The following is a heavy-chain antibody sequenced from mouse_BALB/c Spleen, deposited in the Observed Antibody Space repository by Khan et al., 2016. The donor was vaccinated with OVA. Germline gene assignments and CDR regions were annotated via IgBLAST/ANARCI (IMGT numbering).Heavy chain of an antibody. CDR1: GYTFSTYW. Sequence: QVQLKQSGAELAKPGASVKMSCQASGYTFSTYWMHWVKQRPGQGLEWIGYIDPSTGYTYYNQRFKDKATLTADKSSSTAYMQLSSLTSEDSAVYDCARDRIAYWGQGTTLTVSS. CDR3: ARDRIAY. J-gene: IGHJ2*01. CDR2: IDPSTGYT. V-gene: IGHV1-7*01.